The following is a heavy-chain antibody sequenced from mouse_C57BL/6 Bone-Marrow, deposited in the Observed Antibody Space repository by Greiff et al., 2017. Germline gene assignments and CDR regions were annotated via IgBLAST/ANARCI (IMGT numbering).Heavy chain of an antibody. CDR1: GFTFSSYT. Sequence: EVKVVESGGGLVKPGGSLKLSCAASGFTFSSYTMSWVRQTPEKRLQWVAAISGGGGNTYYPDSVKGRFTISRDKDKNSLYLQMSSLRSEDTALYYCSRQVTTVLATKYFDVWGTGTTVTVSS. V-gene: IGHV5-9*01. CDR2: ISGGGGNT. CDR3: SRQVTTVLATKYFDV. J-gene: IGHJ1*03. D-gene: IGHD1-1*01.